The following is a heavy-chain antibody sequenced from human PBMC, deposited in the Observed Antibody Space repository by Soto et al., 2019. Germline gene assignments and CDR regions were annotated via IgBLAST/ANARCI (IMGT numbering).Heavy chain of an antibody. V-gene: IGHV3-15*01. CDR1: GFTFSNAW. CDR3: TTDLGIAARCCYYGMDV. J-gene: IGHJ6*02. CDR2: IKSKTDGGIT. Sequence: EVQLVESGGGLVKPGGSLRLSCAASGFTFSNAWMSWVHQAPGKGLEWVGRIKSKTDGGITDYAAPVKGRFTISRDDSKNTLYLQMNSLKTEDTAVYYCTTDLGIAARCCYYGMDVWGQGTTVTVSS. D-gene: IGHD6-6*01.